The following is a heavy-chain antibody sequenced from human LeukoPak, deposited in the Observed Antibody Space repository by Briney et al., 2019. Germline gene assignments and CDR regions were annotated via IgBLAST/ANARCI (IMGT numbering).Heavy chain of an antibody. CDR3: ARGGLDRSWQTYYFDY. V-gene: IGHV3-48*03. CDR1: GFTFSSYE. D-gene: IGHD6-13*01. Sequence: GGSLRLSCAASGFTFSSYEMNWVRQAPGKGLEWVSYISSSGSTIYYADSVKGRFTISRDNAKNSLYPQMNSLRAEDTAVYYCARGGLDRSWQTYYFDYWGQGTLVTVSS. J-gene: IGHJ4*02. CDR2: ISSSGSTI.